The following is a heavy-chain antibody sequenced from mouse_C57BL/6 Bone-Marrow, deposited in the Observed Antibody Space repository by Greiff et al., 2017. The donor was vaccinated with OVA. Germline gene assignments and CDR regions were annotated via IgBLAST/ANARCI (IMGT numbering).Heavy chain of an antibody. Sequence: EVKLMESGPELVKPGASVKIPCKASGYTFTDYNMDWVKQSHGKSLEWIGDINPNNGGTIYNQKFKGKATLTVDKSSSTAYMELRSLTSEDTAVYYCARLGPTGTGYWGQGTTLTVSS. CDR3: ARLGPTGTGY. V-gene: IGHV1-18*01. CDR2: INPNNGGT. CDR1: GYTFTDYN. J-gene: IGHJ2*01. D-gene: IGHD4-1*02.